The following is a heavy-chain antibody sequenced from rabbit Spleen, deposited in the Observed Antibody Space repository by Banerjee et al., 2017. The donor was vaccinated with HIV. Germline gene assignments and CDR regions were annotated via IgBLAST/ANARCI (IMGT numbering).Heavy chain of an antibody. Sequence: QSLEESGGDLVKPEGSLTLTCTASGFSFSNSYYMCWVRQAPGKGLEWIGCIMTGSSGSTYYASWAKGRFTFSKTSSTTVTLQVTSLTAADTATYFCARDLTGVIGWNFGWWGQGTLVTVS. J-gene: IGHJ3*01. CDR1: GFSFSNSYY. CDR3: ARDLTGVIGWNFGW. D-gene: IGHD4-1*01. V-gene: IGHV1S40*01. CDR2: IMTGSSGST.